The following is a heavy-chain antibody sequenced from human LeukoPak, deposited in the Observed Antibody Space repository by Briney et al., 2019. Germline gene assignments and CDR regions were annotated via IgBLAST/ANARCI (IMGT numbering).Heavy chain of an antibody. Sequence: GRSLRLSCAASGFTFSSYGMSWVRQAPRKGLEWVSAISGSGTITYYADSVKGRFTISRDNSKDTLYLQMNSLRAEDTAIYFCAILTTHSSSSQFDYWGQGTLVTVSS. CDR3: AILTTHSSSSQFDY. CDR1: GFTFSSYG. V-gene: IGHV3-23*01. CDR2: ISGSGTIT. D-gene: IGHD6-6*01. J-gene: IGHJ4*02.